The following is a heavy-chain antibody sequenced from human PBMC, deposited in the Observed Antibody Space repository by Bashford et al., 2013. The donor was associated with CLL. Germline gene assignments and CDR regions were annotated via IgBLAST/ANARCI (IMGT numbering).Heavy chain of an antibody. D-gene: IGHD3-22*01. Sequence: SETLSLTCAVYGGSFSGYYWSWIRQPPGKGLEWIGEINHSGSTNYNPSLKSRVTISVDTSKNQFSLKLSSVTAADTAVYYCARGPMIVVVINPGEPYYYYYYGMDVSGPNGTDRSPSPQ. V-gene: IGHV4-34*01. CDR3: ARGPMIVVVINPGEPYYYYYYGMDV. J-gene: IGHJ6*01. CDR2: INHSGST. CDR1: GGSFSGYY.